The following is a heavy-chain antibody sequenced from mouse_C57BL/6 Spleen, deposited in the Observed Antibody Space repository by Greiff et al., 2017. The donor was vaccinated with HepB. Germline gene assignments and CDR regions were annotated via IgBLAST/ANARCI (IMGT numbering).Heavy chain of an antibody. CDR1: GYTFTDYN. V-gene: IGHV1-22*01. CDR3: AREGWASYAMDY. J-gene: IGHJ4*01. CDR2: INPNNGGT. D-gene: IGHD3-3*01. Sequence: EVQRVESGPELVKPGASVKMSCKASGYTFTDYNMHWVKQSHGKSLEWIGYINPNNGGTSYNQKFKGKATLTVNKSSSTAYMELRSLTSEDSAVYYCAREGWASYAMDYWGQGTSVTVSS.